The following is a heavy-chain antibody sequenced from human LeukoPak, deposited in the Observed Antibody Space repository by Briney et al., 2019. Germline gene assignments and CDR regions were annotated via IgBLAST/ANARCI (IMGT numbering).Heavy chain of an antibody. Sequence: PSETLSLTCAVSGGSISSGGYSWSWLRQPPGKGLEWIGYIYHSGSTYYNPSLKSRVTISVDRSKNQFSLKLSSVTAADTAVYYCARSRVSGMDVWGQGTTVTVSS. CDR3: ARSRVSGMDV. V-gene: IGHV4-30-2*01. D-gene: IGHD6-13*01. CDR2: IYHSGST. CDR1: GGSISSGGYS. J-gene: IGHJ6*02.